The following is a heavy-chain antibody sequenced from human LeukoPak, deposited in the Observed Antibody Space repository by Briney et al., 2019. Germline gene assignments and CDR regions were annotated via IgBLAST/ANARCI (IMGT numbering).Heavy chain of an antibody. V-gene: IGHV3-23*01. J-gene: IGHJ3*02. Sequence: GGSLRLSCAASGFTFSSYGMSWVRQAPGKGLEWVSAISGSGGSTYYADSVKGRFTISRDNSKNTLYLQMGSLRPEDMAVYYCAREVYSNYDFDAFDIWGQGTMVTVSS. CDR3: AREVYSNYDFDAFDI. D-gene: IGHD4-11*01. CDR2: ISGSGGST. CDR1: GFTFSSYG.